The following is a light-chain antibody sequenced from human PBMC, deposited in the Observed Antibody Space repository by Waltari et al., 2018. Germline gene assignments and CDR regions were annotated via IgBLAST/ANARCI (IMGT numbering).Light chain of an antibody. V-gene: IGKV3-11*01. CDR1: ESINSD. Sequence: EIVLTQSPATLSLSPGERATLSCRARESINSDLGWYQQRPGQAPRLVISDASSRATDIPARFSGSGSGTDFTLTISSLEPEDFATYYCQQRHSWPRTFGQGTRLEV. J-gene: IGKJ1*01. CDR2: DAS. CDR3: QQRHSWPRT.